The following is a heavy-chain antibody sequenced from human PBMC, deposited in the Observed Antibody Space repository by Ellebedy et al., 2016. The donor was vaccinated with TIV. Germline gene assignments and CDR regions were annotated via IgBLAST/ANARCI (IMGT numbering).Heavy chain of an antibody. J-gene: IGHJ5*02. V-gene: IGHV1-69*13. CDR3: ARAGDSSGYYLKGGWFDP. CDR2: IIPIFGTA. D-gene: IGHD3-22*01. Sequence: SVKVSCKASGGTFSSYAISWVRQAPGQGLEWMGGIIPIFGTANYAQKFQGRVTITADEFTSTAYMEPSSLTSEDTAVYYCARAGDSSGYYLKGGWFDPWGQGTLVTVSS. CDR1: GGTFSSYA.